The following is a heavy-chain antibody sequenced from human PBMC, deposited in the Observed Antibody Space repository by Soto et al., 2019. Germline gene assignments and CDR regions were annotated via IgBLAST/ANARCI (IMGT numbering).Heavy chain of an antibody. D-gene: IGHD6-19*01. V-gene: IGHV3-30*18. CDR3: AKDGGSSGWFTWFDP. CDR2: ISHDGSNT. CDR1: GFTLSNTG. Sequence: GGSLRLSCVASGFTLSNTGMHWVRQAPGKGLEWVAMISHDGSNTYYGDSVKGRFTIPRDNSWNTLYLQMDSLRPEDTSVYYCAKDGGSSGWFTWFDPGGQETLVPGPS. J-gene: IGHJ5*02.